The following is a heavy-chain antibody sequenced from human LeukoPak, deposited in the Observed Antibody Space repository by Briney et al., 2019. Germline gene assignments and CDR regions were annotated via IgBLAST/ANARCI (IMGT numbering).Heavy chain of an antibody. CDR2: ISTSSSYI. CDR1: GFTFSSYS. J-gene: IGHJ4*02. D-gene: IGHD5-24*01. CDR3: AREGRRWLQLSFDY. V-gene: IGHV3-21*01. Sequence: GGSLRLSCAASGFTFSSYSMNWVRQAPGKGLEWVSCISTSSSYIYYADSVKGRFTISRDNSKNTLYLQMNNLRAEDTAVYYCAREGRRWLQLSFDYWGQGTLVTVSS.